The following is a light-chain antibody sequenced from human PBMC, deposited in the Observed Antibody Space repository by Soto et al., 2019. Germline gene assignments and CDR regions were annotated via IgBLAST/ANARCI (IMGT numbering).Light chain of an antibody. Sequence: SEMTQPPSSVSASVGDRVTITCRSSEDISTWLAWYQQKPGKAPKLLIYAASSLQSGVPSRFSGSGSGTDFTLTISSLQPEDFATYYCQHADSFPLITFGQGTRLEI. CDR3: QHADSFPLIT. J-gene: IGKJ5*01. CDR1: EDISTW. V-gene: IGKV1-12*01. CDR2: AAS.